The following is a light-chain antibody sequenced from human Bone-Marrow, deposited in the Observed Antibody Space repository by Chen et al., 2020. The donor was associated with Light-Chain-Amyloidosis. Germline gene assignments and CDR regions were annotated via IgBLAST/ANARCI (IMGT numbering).Light chain of an antibody. V-gene: IGKV1-6*01. CDR3: LRDYKYPRT. CDR2: AAS. Sequence: AIQMTQSPSSLSASVGDRVTITCRASQDIGDDLGWYQQKPGKPPKLLIYAASSLHSGVPSRFSGSRSGTEFTLTGSRLQPEDFATYYCLRDYKYPRTFGPGTKVEIQ. CDR1: QDIGDD. J-gene: IGKJ3*01.